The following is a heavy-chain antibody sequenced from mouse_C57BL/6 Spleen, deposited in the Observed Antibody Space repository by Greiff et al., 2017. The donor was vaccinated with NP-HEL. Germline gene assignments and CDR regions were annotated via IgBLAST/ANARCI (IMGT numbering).Heavy chain of an antibody. CDR3: ARIKTGNFYAMDY. CDR1: GYTFTSYG. V-gene: IGHV1-81*01. D-gene: IGHD2-1*01. CDR2: IYPRSGNT. Sequence: LVESGAELARPGASVKLSCKASGYTFTSYGISWVKQRTGQGLEWIGEIYPRSGNTYYNEKFKGKATLTADKSSSTAYMELRSLTSEDSAVYFCARIKTGNFYAMDYWGQGTSVTVSS. J-gene: IGHJ4*01.